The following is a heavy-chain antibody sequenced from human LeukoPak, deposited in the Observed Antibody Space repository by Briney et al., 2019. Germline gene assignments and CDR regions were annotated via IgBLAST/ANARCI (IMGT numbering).Heavy chain of an antibody. D-gene: IGHD6-13*01. CDR3: AKDRGSSRFDP. Sequence: GGSLRLSCTASGFTFSSYATSWVRQPPGKGLEWVSLISGGGDSTYYADSVKGRFTISRDNSKNTLYLQVNSLRAEDTAVYYCAKDRGSSRFDPWGQGTLVTVSS. J-gene: IGHJ5*02. CDR1: GFTFSSYA. V-gene: IGHV3-23*01. CDR2: ISGGGDST.